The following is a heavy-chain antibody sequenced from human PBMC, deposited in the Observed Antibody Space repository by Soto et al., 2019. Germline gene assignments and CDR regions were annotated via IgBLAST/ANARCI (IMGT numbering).Heavy chain of an antibody. CDR1: GFTFTSYA. D-gene: IGHD3-22*01. V-gene: IGHV3-23*01. Sequence: GGSMRLSCAASGFTFTSYAMGWVRQAPGKGLEWVSVISGGGGSTYYADSVKGRFTISRDNSKNTLYLQMNSLRAEDTAVYYCAKLQVYEAPDYWGQGTLVTVSS. J-gene: IGHJ4*02. CDR3: AKLQVYEAPDY. CDR2: ISGGGGST.